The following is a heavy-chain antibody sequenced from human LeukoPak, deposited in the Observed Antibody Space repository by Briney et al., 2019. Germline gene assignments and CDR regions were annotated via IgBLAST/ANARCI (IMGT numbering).Heavy chain of an antibody. CDR2: INTNTGNP. Sequence: ASVKVSCKASGGTFSSYAISWVRQAPGQGLEWMGWINTNTGNPTYAQGFTGRFVFSLDTSVSTAYLQISSLKAEDTAVYYCAREGGWLGDYYFDYWGQGTLVTVSS. CDR3: AREGGWLGDYYFDY. D-gene: IGHD2-21*02. J-gene: IGHJ4*02. V-gene: IGHV7-4-1*02. CDR1: GGTFSSYA.